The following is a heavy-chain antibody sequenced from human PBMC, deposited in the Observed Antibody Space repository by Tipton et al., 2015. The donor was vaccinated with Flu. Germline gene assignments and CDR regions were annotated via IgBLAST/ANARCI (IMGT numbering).Heavy chain of an antibody. V-gene: IGHV4-4*07. D-gene: IGHD3-3*01. J-gene: IGHJ6*03. CDR2: IYTSGST. Sequence: TLSLTCTVSGGSISSYYWSWIRQPAGKGLEWIGRIYTSGSTNYNPSLKSRVTISVDTSKNQFSLKLSSVTAADTAVYYCARGAIWSGYYHYYYYMDVWGKGTTVTVSS. CDR3: ARGAIWSGYYHYYYYMDV. CDR1: GGSISSYY.